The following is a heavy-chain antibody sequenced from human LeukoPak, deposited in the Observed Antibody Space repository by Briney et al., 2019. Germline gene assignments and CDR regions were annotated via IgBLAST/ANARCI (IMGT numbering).Heavy chain of an antibody. CDR1: GGSISSYY. CDR2: IYYSGST. V-gene: IGHV4-59*01. D-gene: IGHD3-10*01. J-gene: IGHJ6*03. Sequence: SETLSLTCTVSGGSISSYYWSWIRQPPGKGLEWIGYIYYSGSTNYNPSLKSRVTISVDTSKNQFSLKLSSATAADTAVYYCARGQRSDAGWGLYYYYYYIDVWGKGTTVTVSS. CDR3: ARGQRSDAGWGLYYYYYYIDV.